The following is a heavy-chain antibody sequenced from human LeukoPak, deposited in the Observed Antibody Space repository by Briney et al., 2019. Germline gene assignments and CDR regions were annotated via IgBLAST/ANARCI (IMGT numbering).Heavy chain of an antibody. J-gene: IGHJ4*02. CDR2: IYNDGRT. V-gene: IGHV3-53*01. CDR3: ARAMIYGSGSYYLFD. D-gene: IGHD3-10*01. Sequence: PGGSLRLSCAASGFTVTSNYMSWVRQAPGKGLEWVSVIYNDGRTYYADSVKGRFTISRDSSKNTLYLQMNSLRAEDTAVYYCARAMIYGSGSYYLFDWGQGTLVTVSS. CDR1: GFTVTSNY.